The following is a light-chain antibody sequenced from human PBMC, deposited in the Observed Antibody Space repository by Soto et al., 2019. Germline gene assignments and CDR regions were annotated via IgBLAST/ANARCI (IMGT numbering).Light chain of an antibody. CDR3: VAWDDSLNGHWV. CDR2: NNN. Sequence: QSVLTQPPSASGTPGQRVTISCSGSSSNIGGNTVNWYQQLPGTAPKLLIYNNNQRPSGVPDRVSGSKSGTSASLAISGLQSGDEADYYCVAWDDSLNGHWVFGGGTKLTVL. J-gene: IGLJ3*02. V-gene: IGLV1-44*01. CDR1: SSNIGGNT.